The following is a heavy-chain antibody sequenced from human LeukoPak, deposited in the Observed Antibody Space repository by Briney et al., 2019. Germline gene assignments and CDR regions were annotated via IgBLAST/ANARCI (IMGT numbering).Heavy chain of an antibody. CDR2: INHSGST. CDR1: GGSFSGYY. CDR3: ARSSINSSGWYGY. Sequence: SETLSLTCAVYGGSFSGYYWSWIRQPPGKGLEWIGEINHSGSTNYNPSLKSRVTISVDTSKNQFSLKLSSVTAADTAVYYCARSSINSSGWYGYWGQGTLVTVSS. J-gene: IGHJ4*02. V-gene: IGHV4-34*01. D-gene: IGHD6-19*01.